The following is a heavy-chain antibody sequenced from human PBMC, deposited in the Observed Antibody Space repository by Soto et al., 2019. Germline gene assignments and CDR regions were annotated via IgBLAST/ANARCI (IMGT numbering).Heavy chain of an antibody. J-gene: IGHJ5*02. CDR3: ARGTTVTFGWFDP. CDR2: IWYDGSNK. CDR1: GFTFSSYG. Sequence: GGSLRLSCAASGFTFSSYGMHWVRQAPGKGLEWVAVIWYDGSNKYYADSVKGRFTISRDNSKNTLYLQMNSLRAVDTAVYYCARGTTVTFGWFDPWGQGTLVTVSS. D-gene: IGHD4-4*01. V-gene: IGHV3-33*01.